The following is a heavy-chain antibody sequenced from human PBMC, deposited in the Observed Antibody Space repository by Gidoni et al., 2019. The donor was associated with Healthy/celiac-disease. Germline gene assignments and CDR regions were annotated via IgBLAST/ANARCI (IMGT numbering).Heavy chain of an antibody. CDR3: AERSEGSGWAFDY. Sequence: QLQLQDSGPGLVKPSETLSLSCTVSGGSITSSSNYWAWIRQPPGEGLEWIGSISHRGTINYNPSLKSRLTISSDTSRNQFSLKMTSVTAADTAVYYCAERSEGSGWAFDYWGQGTLVTVSS. J-gene: IGHJ4*02. CDR2: ISHRGTI. D-gene: IGHD6-19*01. V-gene: IGHV4-39*07. CDR1: GGSITSSSNY.